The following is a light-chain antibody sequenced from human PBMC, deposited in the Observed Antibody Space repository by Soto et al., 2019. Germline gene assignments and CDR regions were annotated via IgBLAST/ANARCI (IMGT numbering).Light chain of an antibody. CDR3: QQRSDSIT. Sequence: EIVLTHSPDTLSLSPGERATLSCWASHSVTTHLAWFQQRPGQTPRLLIYDASTRAPGIPARFSGRGSGADFTLTISSLEPEDLAVYYCQQRSDSITFGQGTRLEIK. CDR1: HSVTTH. V-gene: IGKV3-11*01. J-gene: IGKJ5*01. CDR2: DAS.